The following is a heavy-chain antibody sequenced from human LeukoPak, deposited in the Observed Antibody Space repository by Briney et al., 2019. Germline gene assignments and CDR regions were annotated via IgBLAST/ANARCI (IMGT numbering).Heavy chain of an antibody. CDR3: ARDLLLWFGELSGDSDY. D-gene: IGHD3-10*01. CDR1: GFIFSKYG. CDR2: ISSDGSDK. J-gene: IGHJ4*02. V-gene: IGHV3-30*03. Sequence: GGSLRLSCATSGFIFSKYGMNWVRQASGKGLEWVAFISSDGSDKNYADSVKGRFTISRDNSKNTLHLQMNSLRAEDTAVYYCARDLLLWFGELSGDSDYWGQGTLVTVSS.